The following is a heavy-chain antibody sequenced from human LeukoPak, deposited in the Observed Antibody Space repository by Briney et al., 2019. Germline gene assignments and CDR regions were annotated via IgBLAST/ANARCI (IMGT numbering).Heavy chain of an antibody. CDR3: ARVGRGYSGYDYFSGWYYYYYMDV. CDR2: INHSGST. V-gene: IGHV4-34*01. D-gene: IGHD5-12*01. CDR1: GGSFSGYY. Sequence: SETLSLTCAVYGGSFSGYYWSWIRQPPGKGLEWMGEINHSGSTNYNPSLKSRVTISVDTSKNQFSLKLSSVTAADTAVYYCARVGRGYSGYDYFSGWYYYYYMDVWGKGTTVTVSS. J-gene: IGHJ6*03.